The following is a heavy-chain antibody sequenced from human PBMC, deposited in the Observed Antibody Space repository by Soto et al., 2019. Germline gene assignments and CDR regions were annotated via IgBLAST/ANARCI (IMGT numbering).Heavy chain of an antibody. D-gene: IGHD2-2*01. Sequence: QVQLQESGPGLVKPSETRSLICTVSGGSVRSGSYYWSWIRQPPGKGLEWIGYILYSGITNYNPSLKSRVTILVDTSKNQFSLKLSSVTAADTAVYYCARGVLALDIEVGPGSRYGMDVWGQGTTVTVSS. J-gene: IGHJ6*02. V-gene: IGHV4-61*01. CDR1: GGSVRSGSYY. CDR3: ARGVLALDIEVGPGSRYGMDV. CDR2: ILYSGIT.